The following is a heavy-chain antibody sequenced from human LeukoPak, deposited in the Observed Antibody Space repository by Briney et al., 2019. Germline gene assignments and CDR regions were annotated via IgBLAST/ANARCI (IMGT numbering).Heavy chain of an antibody. V-gene: IGHV5-51*01. Sequence: GESLKISCKGSGYSFTSYWIGWVRQMPGKGLEWMGIIYPGDSDTRYSPSFQGQVTISADKSISTAYLQWSSLKASDTAMYYCARHSPYSGSSHVAFDIWGQGTMVTVSS. J-gene: IGHJ3*02. CDR1: GYSFTSYW. D-gene: IGHD1-26*01. CDR2: IYPGDSDT. CDR3: ARHSPYSGSSHVAFDI.